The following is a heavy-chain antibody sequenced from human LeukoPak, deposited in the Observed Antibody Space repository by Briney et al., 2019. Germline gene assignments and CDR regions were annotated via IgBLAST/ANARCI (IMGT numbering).Heavy chain of an antibody. CDR2: IYHSGST. J-gene: IGHJ4*02. D-gene: IGHD3-22*01. CDR1: GGSISNYY. Sequence: SETLSLTCTVSGGSISNYYWSWIRQPPGKELEWIGYIYHSGSTNYNPSLKSRVTISQDTSKNQFSLKLSSVTAADTAVYYCARDADDSSSYPYFDYWGQGTLVTVSS. CDR3: ARDADDSSSYPYFDY. V-gene: IGHV4-59*12.